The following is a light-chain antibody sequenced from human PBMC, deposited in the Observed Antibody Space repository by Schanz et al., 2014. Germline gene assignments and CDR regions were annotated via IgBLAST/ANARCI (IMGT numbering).Light chain of an antibody. V-gene: IGKV1-9*01. CDR2: SAS. CDR1: QGISSY. J-gene: IGKJ1*01. Sequence: IQLTQSPSSLSASVGDRVTITCRASQGISSYLAWYQQKPGKAPNLLIYSASTLQSGVPSRFSGSGSGTDFTLTISSLQPDDFATYYCQQYNTYPRTFGQGTKVEVK. CDR3: QQYNTYPRT.